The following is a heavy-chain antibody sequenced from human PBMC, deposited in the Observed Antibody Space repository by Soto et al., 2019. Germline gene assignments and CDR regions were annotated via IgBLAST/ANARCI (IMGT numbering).Heavy chain of an antibody. Sequence: QVQLVESGGGVVQPGRSLRLSCAASGFTFSSYGMHWVRQAPGKGLEWVAVISYDGSNKYYADSVKGRFTISRDNSKNTLDLQMNSMRAEDTAVYYCAKGSSSSWYNWFDPWGQGTLVTVSS. V-gene: IGHV3-30*18. CDR1: GFTFSSYG. CDR3: AKGSSSSWYNWFDP. CDR2: ISYDGSNK. J-gene: IGHJ5*02. D-gene: IGHD6-13*01.